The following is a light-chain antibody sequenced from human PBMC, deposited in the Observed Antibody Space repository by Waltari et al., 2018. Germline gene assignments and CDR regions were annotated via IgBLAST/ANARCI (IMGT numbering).Light chain of an antibody. Sequence: IVLTQSPATLSLSTWERATLSCRASQSVSSYLSWYQQKPGQAPRLLIYDASNRATRIPARFSGSGSGTDFTLTISSLEPEDFAVYYSQQRSNWPPYTFGQGTKLEIK. CDR2: DAS. V-gene: IGKV3-11*01. CDR1: QSVSSY. J-gene: IGKJ2*01. CDR3: QQRSNWPPYT.